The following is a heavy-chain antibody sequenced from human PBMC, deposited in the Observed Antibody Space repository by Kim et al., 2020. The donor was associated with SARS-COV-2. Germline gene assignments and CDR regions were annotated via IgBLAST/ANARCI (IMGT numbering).Heavy chain of an antibody. V-gene: IGHV4-4*02. D-gene: IGHD6-13*01. J-gene: IGHJ4*02. CDR2: IYHSGST. CDR3: ASAAADTGYFDY. Sequence: SETLSLTCAVSGGSISSSNWWNWVRQPPGKGLEWIGAIYHSGSTNYNQSLKIRVTISVDESKNQFSLELSSLTSAETAVYYCASAAADTGYFDYWGQGTLVSVSS. CDR1: GGSISSSNW.